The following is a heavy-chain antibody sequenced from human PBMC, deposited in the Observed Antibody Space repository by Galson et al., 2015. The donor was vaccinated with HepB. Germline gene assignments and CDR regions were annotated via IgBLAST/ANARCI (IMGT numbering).Heavy chain of an antibody. V-gene: IGHV3-33*05. Sequence: SLRLSCATFGFTFNTYGMHWVRQAPGKGLEWVAVVTYDGTNKYYGDSVKGRFTISRDNSKNRVFLQMSSLRAEDTGIYYCVRDGAYSSDGGRTNYFDYWGQGTLVTVSS. CDR3: VRDGAYSSDGGRTNYFDY. CDR1: GFTFNTYG. CDR2: VTYDGTNK. D-gene: IGHD3-22*01. J-gene: IGHJ4*02.